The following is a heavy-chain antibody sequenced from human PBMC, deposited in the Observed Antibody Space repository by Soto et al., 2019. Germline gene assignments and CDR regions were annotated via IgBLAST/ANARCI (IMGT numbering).Heavy chain of an antibody. J-gene: IGHJ3*02. CDR1: GGSISSSSYY. CDR3: ARLNNLRYYDSSDAYLQFAFDI. Sequence: QLQLQESGPGLVKPSETLSLTCTVSGGSISSSSYYWGWIRQPPGKGLEWIGSIYYSGSTYYNPSLKSRVTISVDTSKNQFSLKLSSVTAADTAVYYCARLNNLRYYDSSDAYLQFAFDIWGQGTMVTVSS. CDR2: IYYSGST. V-gene: IGHV4-39*01. D-gene: IGHD3-22*01.